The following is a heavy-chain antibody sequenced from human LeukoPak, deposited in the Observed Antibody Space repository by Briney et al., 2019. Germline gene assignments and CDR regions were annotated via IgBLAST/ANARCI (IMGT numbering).Heavy chain of an antibody. CDR3: ARVLDYGGNVDY. CDR2: IYYSGST. J-gene: IGHJ4*02. V-gene: IGHV4-59*01. CDR1: GGSISSYY. D-gene: IGHD4-23*01. Sequence: SETLSLTCTVSGGSISSYYWSWIRQPPGKGLEWIGYIYYSGSTNYNPSLKSRVTISVDTSKNQFSLKLSSVTAADTAVYYCARVLDYGGNVDYWGQGTLVTVSS.